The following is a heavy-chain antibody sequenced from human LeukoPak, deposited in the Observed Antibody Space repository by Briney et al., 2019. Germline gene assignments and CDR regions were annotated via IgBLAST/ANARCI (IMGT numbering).Heavy chain of an antibody. CDR1: GGSISNYY. Sequence: SETLSLTCTVSGGSISNYYWSWIRQPAGKGLEWIGRIYPSGSTHYNPSLKSRVTMSLDTSKSQFSLKLTSVTAADTAVYYCARTPGIVTPHDYWGQGILVTVSS. CDR3: ARTPGIVTPHDY. D-gene: IGHD3-10*01. CDR2: IYPSGST. J-gene: IGHJ4*02. V-gene: IGHV4-4*07.